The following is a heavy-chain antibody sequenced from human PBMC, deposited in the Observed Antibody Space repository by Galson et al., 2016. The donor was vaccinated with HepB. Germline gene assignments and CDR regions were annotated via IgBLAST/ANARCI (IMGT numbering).Heavy chain of an antibody. CDR3: ARDPYYYDSRGYTTGFDV. J-gene: IGHJ3*01. Sequence: SLRLSCAASGFIVNNNYMNWVRQAPGKGLEWVSVIYSDGSTYYAESVKGRFTISGDNSKNMLYLRMNTLRAEDTAVYYCARDPYYYDSRGYTTGFDVWGQGTMVTVSS. V-gene: IGHV3-53*01. D-gene: IGHD3-22*01. CDR1: GFIVNNNY. CDR2: IYSDGST.